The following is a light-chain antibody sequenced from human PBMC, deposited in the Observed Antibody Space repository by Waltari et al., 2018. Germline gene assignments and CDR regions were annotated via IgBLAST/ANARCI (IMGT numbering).Light chain of an antibody. V-gene: IGKV3-11*01. J-gene: IGKJ1*01. CDR1: QSVRNY. CDR3: QQYNNWPPWT. Sequence: EIVLIQSPATLALSPGERATLSCRASQSVRNYLAWFQQKPGQVPRLLIYDTSNRGTGVPARFSGSGSGTDFTLTISSLESEDFAVYYCQQYNNWPPWTFGQGTKVEIK. CDR2: DTS.